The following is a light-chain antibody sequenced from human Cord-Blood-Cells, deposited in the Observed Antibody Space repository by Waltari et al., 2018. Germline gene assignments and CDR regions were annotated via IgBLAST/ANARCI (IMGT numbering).Light chain of an antibody. V-gene: IGKV3-11*01. CDR1: QSVSSY. J-gene: IGKJ5*01. CDR3: QQRSNWPIP. Sequence: EIVLPPSPATLSLSPGDRATPSCKASQSVSSYLAWYQQKPGQAPRLLTYDAANRATGIPARFSGSGSGTDFTLTISSLEPEDFAVYYCQQRSNWPIPCGQGTRLEIK. CDR2: DAA.